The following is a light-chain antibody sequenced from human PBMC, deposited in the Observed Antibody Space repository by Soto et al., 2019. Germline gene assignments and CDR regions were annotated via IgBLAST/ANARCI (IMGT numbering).Light chain of an antibody. CDR1: SNDVGGYNF. Sequence: QSALTQPRSVSGSPGQSVTISCTGTSNDVGGYNFVSWYQQHPDKVPKLFIYDVSRRPSGVPDRFSGSKSGNTASLTISGHQAEDEADYYCSSDAGSYTLVFGGGTKLTVL. V-gene: IGLV2-11*01. CDR3: SSDAGSYTLV. CDR2: DVS. J-gene: IGLJ2*01.